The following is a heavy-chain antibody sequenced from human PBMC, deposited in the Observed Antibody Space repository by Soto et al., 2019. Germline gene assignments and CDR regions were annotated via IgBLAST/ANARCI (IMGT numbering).Heavy chain of an antibody. CDR2: IRSGSSTK. D-gene: IGHD2-21*02. V-gene: IGHV3-33*06. Sequence: GGSLRLSCAASGFTFSSYGMHWVRQAPGKGLEWVSVIRSGSSTKYYADSVKGRFTISRDNAKNSLYLQMNSLRAEDTAVYYCAKSLSRIVVVTANGMDVWGQGTTVTVSS. CDR1: GFTFSSYG. J-gene: IGHJ6*02. CDR3: AKSLSRIVVVTANGMDV.